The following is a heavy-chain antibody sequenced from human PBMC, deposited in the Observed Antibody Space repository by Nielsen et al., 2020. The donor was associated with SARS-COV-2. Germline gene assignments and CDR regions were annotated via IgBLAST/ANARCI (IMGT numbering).Heavy chain of an antibody. CDR2: INSDGSST. Sequence: GGSLRLSCAASGFTFSSYWMHWVRQAPGKGLVWVSRINSDGSSTSYADSVKGRFTISRDNAKNTLYLQMNSLRAEDTAVYYCARDPGGTTFGNWFDPWGQGTLVTVSS. V-gene: IGHV3-74*01. D-gene: IGHD1-1*01. CDR1: GFTFSSYW. CDR3: ARDPGGTTFGNWFDP. J-gene: IGHJ5*02.